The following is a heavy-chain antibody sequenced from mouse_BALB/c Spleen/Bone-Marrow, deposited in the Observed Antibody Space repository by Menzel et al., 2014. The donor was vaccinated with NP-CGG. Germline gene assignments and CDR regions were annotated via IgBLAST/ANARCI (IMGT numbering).Heavy chain of an antibody. CDR2: IDPANGNT. Sequence: EVNLVESGAEIVKPGASVKSSCTTSGFNIEDSYIYWMKQRPEQGLEWIGRIDPANGNTKYDPKFQGKATITVDTSSATAYLQLSSLTSEDTAVYYCARNYGSSLDYWGQGTTLTVSS. J-gene: IGHJ2*01. V-gene: IGHV14-3*02. CDR1: GFNIEDSY. CDR3: ARNYGSSLDY. D-gene: IGHD1-1*01.